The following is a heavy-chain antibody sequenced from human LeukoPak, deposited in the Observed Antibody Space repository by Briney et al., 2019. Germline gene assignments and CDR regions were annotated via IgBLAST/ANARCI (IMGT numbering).Heavy chain of an antibody. CDR1: GFTVSSNY. CDR2: IYSGGST. Sequence: GGSLRLSCAASGFTVSSNYMSWVRQAPGKGLEWVSVIYSGGSTYYADSVKGRFTISRDNSKNTLYLQMNSLRAEDTAVYYCARDQPHCSGGSCYDYWGQGTLVTVSS. CDR3: ARDQPHCSGGSCYDY. D-gene: IGHD2-15*01. V-gene: IGHV3-66*01. J-gene: IGHJ4*02.